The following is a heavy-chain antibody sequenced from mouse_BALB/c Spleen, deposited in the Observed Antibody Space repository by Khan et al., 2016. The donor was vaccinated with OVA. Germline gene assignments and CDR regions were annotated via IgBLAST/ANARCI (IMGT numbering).Heavy chain of an antibody. CDR1: GFTFSSYS. V-gene: IGHV5-6*01. CDR3: ADHLTGSCAF. D-gene: IGHD4-1*01. CDR2: ISSGGDYT. J-gene: IGHJ3*01. Sequence: EVELVESGGDLVKPGGSLKLSCAASGFTFSSYSMSWVRQTPDKRLEWVASISSGGDYTYYPDSVKGRFTISRDNAKNTLYLQMSDLKSEDTAMYYCADHLTGSCAFWAQGILVTVSA.